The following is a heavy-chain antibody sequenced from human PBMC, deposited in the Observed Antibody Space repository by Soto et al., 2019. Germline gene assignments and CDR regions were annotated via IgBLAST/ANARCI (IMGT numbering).Heavy chain of an antibody. V-gene: IGHV3-30-3*01. J-gene: IGHJ4*02. CDR3: ARDVADYDILTGYYQFDY. Sequence: GGSLRLSCASSVFTFSSYAMHWVRQAPGKGLEWVAVISYDGSNKYYADSVKGRFTISRDNSKNTLYLQMNSLRAEDTAVYYCARDVADYDILTGYYQFDYWGQGTLVTVSS. CDR2: ISYDGSNK. D-gene: IGHD3-9*01. CDR1: VFTFSSYA.